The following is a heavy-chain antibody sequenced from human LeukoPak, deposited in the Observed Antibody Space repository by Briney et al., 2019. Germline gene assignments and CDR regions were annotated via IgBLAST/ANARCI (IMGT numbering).Heavy chain of an antibody. D-gene: IGHD3-16*01. V-gene: IGHV3-53*01. CDR3: VRVHGGGY. Sequence: GGSLRLSCAASGFTVSDNNMIWVRQAPGKGLEWVSTLHRDGSVRYADSVNGRFTISRDDSKNTLSLQMSSLRDEDTAVYYCVRVHGGGYWGQGTLVTVSS. CDR2: LHRDGSV. CDR1: GFTVSDNN. J-gene: IGHJ4*02.